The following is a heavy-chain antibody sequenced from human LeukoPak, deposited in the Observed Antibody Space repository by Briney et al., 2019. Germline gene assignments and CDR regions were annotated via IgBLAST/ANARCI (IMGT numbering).Heavy chain of an antibody. Sequence: STYYADSVKGRFTISRYNSKNTLYLQMNSLRAEDTAVYYCAKDYYYGSGSYYNPYYFDYWGQGTLVTVSS. CDR3: AKDYYYGSGSYYNPYYFDY. CDR2: ST. D-gene: IGHD3-10*01. V-gene: IGHV3-23*01. J-gene: IGHJ4*02.